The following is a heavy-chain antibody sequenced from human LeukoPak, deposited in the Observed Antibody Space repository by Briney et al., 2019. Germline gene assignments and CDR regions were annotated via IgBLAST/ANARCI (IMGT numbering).Heavy chain of an antibody. Sequence: ASVKVSCKASGYSFSSYGVTWVRQAPGQGLEWMGWISAYNGITNYTQNLQGRVTMTTDTSTSTAFMELRSLRSDDTAVYYCARVVYYGSGSYWGLDYWGQEPWSPSPQ. V-gene: IGHV1-18*01. CDR2: ISAYNGIT. CDR3: ARVVYYGSGSYWGLDY. J-gene: IGHJ4*01. D-gene: IGHD3-10*01. CDR1: GYSFSSYG.